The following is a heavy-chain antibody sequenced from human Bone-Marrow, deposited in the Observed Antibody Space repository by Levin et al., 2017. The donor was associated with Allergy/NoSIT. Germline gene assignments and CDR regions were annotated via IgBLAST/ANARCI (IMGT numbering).Heavy chain of an antibody. CDR1: GYTFINYS. CDR3: ARQTAIVYLAY. Sequence: RASVKVSCKASGYTFINYSLHWVRQAPGQGLEWLGWIKPGSGDTTYSQKFQGRLTISRDTSATTTVMELTGLTSADTAVYYCARQTAIVYLAYWGQGALVTVSS. CDR2: IKPGSGDT. J-gene: IGHJ4*02. D-gene: IGHD5-18*01. V-gene: IGHV1-3*01.